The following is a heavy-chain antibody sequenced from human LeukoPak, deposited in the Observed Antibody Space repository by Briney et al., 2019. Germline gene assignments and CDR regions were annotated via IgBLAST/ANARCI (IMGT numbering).Heavy chain of an antibody. Sequence: GGTLRLSCAASGFTFSSYGMSWVRQAPGKGLEWVSGISGSGSSTYYADSVKGRFTISRDNSKNTLYLQMNSLRAEVTAIYYCAKDSSSSVGSPYYFDYWGQGTLVTVSS. V-gene: IGHV3-23*01. J-gene: IGHJ4*02. CDR1: GFTFSSYG. D-gene: IGHD6-19*01. CDR2: ISGSGSST. CDR3: AKDSSSSVGSPYYFDY.